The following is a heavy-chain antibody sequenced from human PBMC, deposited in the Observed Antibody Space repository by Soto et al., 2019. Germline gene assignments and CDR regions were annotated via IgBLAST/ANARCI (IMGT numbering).Heavy chain of an antibody. CDR1: GFSLSTSGVG. CDR3: AHSRPSVQYYDFWSGYSHYFDY. J-gene: IGHJ4*02. D-gene: IGHD3-3*01. Sequence: QITLKESGPTLVKPTQTLTLTCTFSGFSLSTSGVGVGWIRQPPGKALEWLALIYWDDDKRYSPSLKSRLTITKDTSKNQVVLTMTNMDPVDTATYYCAHSRPSVQYYDFWSGYSHYFDYWGQGTLFTVSS. CDR2: IYWDDDK. V-gene: IGHV2-5*02.